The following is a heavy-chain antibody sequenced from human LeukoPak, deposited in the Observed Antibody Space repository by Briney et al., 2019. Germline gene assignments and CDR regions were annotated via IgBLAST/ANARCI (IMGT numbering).Heavy chain of an antibody. J-gene: IGHJ4*02. Sequence: ASVKVSCKASGYTFTNYAISWVRQAPGQGLEWMGWISVYNGNTKYPQKFQGRVTMTTDTSTSTAYMELRSLRSDGTAVYYCARYDRYCSGGDCHYYFDYWGQGTLVTVSS. D-gene: IGHD2-15*01. V-gene: IGHV1-18*01. CDR3: ARYDRYCSGGDCHYYFDY. CDR2: ISVYNGNT. CDR1: GYTFTNYA.